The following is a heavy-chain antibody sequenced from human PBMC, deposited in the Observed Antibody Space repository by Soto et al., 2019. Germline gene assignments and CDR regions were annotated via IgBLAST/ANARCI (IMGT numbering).Heavy chain of an antibody. V-gene: IGHV3-23*01. CDR2: VSGSGDNT. Sequence: EVQLLESGGGLVQPGGSLRLSCAASGFTFNSYAMGWVRQAPGKGLEWVSAVSGSGDNTHYADSVKGRFTIPRDNSKNTLFLQVNSLRAGDTAVYYCARGRSSAYYLFDYWGQGTLVTVSS. CDR1: GFTFNSYA. J-gene: IGHJ4*02. CDR3: ARGRSSAYYLFDY. D-gene: IGHD2-2*01.